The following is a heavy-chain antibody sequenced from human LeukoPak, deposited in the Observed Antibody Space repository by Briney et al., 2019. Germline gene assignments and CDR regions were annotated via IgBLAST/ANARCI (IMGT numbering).Heavy chain of an antibody. CDR1: GFTFSNNG. CDR2: IWYDGSNK. V-gene: IGHV3-33*01. Sequence: GRSLRLSCEASGFTFSNNGMHWVRQAPGKGLEWVAGIWYDGSNKYYADSVKGRFTISRDNSRNTLYLQMNSLRAEDTAVYYCARGSGGYYSHFDYWGQGTLVTVSS. J-gene: IGHJ4*02. D-gene: IGHD3-22*01. CDR3: ARGSGGYYSHFDY.